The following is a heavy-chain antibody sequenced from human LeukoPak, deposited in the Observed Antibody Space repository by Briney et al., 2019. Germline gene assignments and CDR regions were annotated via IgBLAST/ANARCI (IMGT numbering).Heavy chain of an antibody. CDR3: ARVQWLPLDVFNF. V-gene: IGHV4-59*02. CDR2: IHYSGNT. CDR1: GGSVSGYY. Sequence: PSETLSLTCTVSGGSVSGYYWSWIRQPPGKGVEWIGYIHYSGNTDYNPSLKSRVTISVDTSKNQCSLKMNSVTAADTAIYYCARVQWLPLDVFNFWGQGTMVTVSS. D-gene: IGHD6-19*01. J-gene: IGHJ3*01.